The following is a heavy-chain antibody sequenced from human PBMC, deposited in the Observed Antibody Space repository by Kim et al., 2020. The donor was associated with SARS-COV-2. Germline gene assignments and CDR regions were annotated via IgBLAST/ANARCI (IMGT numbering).Heavy chain of an antibody. CDR3: ASRSKGGDSSGYYYDYYYYGMDV. CDR2: INAGNGNT. V-gene: IGHV1-3*01. CDR1: GYTFTSYA. D-gene: IGHD3-22*01. J-gene: IGHJ6*02. Sequence: ASVKVSCKASGYTFTSYAMHWVRQAPGQRLEWMGWINAGNGNTKYSQKFQGRVTITRDTSASTAYMELSSLRSEDTAVYYCASRSKGGDSSGYYYDYYYYGMDVWGQGTTVTVSS.